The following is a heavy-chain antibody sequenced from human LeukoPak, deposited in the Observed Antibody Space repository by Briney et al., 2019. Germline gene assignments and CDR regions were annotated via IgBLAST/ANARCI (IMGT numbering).Heavy chain of an antibody. J-gene: IGHJ3*02. CDR2: IYPVDSDT. V-gene: IGHV5-51*01. CDR3: TAAIRPGAFDI. Sequence: GESLKISCQVSGYIFTNYWIGWVRQMPGKGLEWMGIIYPVDSDTRYSPSFQGQVTISADKSISTAYLQWSSLKASDTAMYYCTAAIRPGAFDIWGQGTMVTVSS. CDR1: GYIFTNYW. D-gene: IGHD2-2*01.